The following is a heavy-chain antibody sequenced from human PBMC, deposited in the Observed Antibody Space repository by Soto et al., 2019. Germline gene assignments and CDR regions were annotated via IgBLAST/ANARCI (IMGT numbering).Heavy chain of an antibody. J-gene: IGHJ4*02. CDR2: IYYSGST. CDR1: GGSISSYY. CDR3: ARSGRWELLRYFDY. V-gene: IGHV4-59*01. Sequence: PSETLSLTCTVSGGSISSYYWSWIRQPPGKGLEWIGYIYYSGSTNYNPSLKSRVTISVDTSKNQFSLKLSSVTAADTAVYYCARSGRWELLRYFDYWGQGTLVTVSS. D-gene: IGHD1-26*01.